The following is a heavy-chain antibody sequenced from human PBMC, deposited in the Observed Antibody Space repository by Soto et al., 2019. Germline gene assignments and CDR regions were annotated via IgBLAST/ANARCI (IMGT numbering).Heavy chain of an antibody. Sequence: ETLCRTCAVYSRSFRGYYWTWIRQPPGKGLEFIGEINHSGTTHYTPSLKSRVTISVDTSKNHFSLKMNSVTAADTAVYYCARSTQCTDLPYYFDFWGHGTPVTVYS. CDR2: INHSGTT. CDR1: SRSFRGYY. J-gene: IGHJ4*01. CDR3: ARSTQCTDLPYYFDF. V-gene: IGHV4-34*01. D-gene: IGHD2-21*01.